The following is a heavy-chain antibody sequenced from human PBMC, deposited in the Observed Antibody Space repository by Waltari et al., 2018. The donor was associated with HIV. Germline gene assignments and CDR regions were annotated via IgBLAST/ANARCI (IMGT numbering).Heavy chain of an antibody. CDR2: IYPDDSDT. CDR3: VTSAYGANSWIDY. CDR1: GYSFTTNW. V-gene: IGHV5-51*01. Sequence: DVQLVQSGAEIKKPGESLKISCKGSGYSFTTNWIGWVRQMPGKGLDWMAIIYPDDSDTRYKPSFRGQVTISVDRSISTDHLSWRRLKTSDTGIYYCVTSAYGANSWIDYWGQGTPVTVSS. D-gene: IGHD3-10*01. J-gene: IGHJ4*02.